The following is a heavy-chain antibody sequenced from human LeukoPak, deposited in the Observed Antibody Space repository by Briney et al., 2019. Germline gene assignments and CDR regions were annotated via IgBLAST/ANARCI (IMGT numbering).Heavy chain of an antibody. CDR2: INHSGYT. CDR1: GVSFNDYY. J-gene: IGHJ4*02. V-gene: IGHV4-34*01. D-gene: IGHD4-11*01. CDR3: TRMTTGHDY. Sequence: SETVSLTCAVSGVSFNDYYWSWVRQTPGKGLEWIGEINHSGYTNDGPSLKSRVTLSIDTSRKQFSLNLRSVTVADTGIYYCTRMTTGHDYWGQGTLVTVSS.